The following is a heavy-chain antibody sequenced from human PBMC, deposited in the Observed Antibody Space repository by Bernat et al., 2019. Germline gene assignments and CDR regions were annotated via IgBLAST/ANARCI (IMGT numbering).Heavy chain of an antibody. V-gene: IGHV3-33*01. D-gene: IGHD3-3*01. CDR1: GFTFNNYG. CDR2: IWYDGNNK. Sequence: QVQLVESGGGVVQPGRSLRLSCAASGFTFNNYGMHWVRQVPGKGLEWVAVIWYDGNNKYYADSVKGRFTISRDNSKNTLYLQMNSLRAEDTAVYYCAREDDWSSLDDMDVWGQGTTVTVSS. J-gene: IGHJ6*02. CDR3: AREDDWSSLDDMDV.